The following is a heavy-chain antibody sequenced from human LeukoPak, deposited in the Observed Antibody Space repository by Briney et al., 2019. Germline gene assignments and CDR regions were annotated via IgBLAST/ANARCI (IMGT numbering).Heavy chain of an antibody. Sequence: GGSLRLSCAASGFIFSSSEMNWVRQAPGKGLEWVSYISKSGGTIYYADSVKGRFTLSRDNAKNTLYLQMNSLRAEDTAVYYCAKGAYYDIWTGSIRLDCWCQGTLVTVSS. D-gene: IGHD3-9*01. V-gene: IGHV3-48*03. CDR3: AKGAYYDIWTGSIRLDC. CDR1: GFIFSSSE. J-gene: IGHJ4*02. CDR2: ISKSGGTI.